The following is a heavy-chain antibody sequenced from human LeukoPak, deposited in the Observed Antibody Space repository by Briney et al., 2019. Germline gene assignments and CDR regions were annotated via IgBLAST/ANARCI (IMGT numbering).Heavy chain of an antibody. Sequence: GGSLRLSCAASGFTFSRYWVHWLRQAPGKGLVWVSRINSDGSSTNYADSMKGRFTISRDNAKNTLFLQMDSLRAEDTAVYYCARPSEYCSSTTCSIDYWGQGTLVTVSS. CDR3: ARPSEYCSSTTCSIDY. D-gene: IGHD2-2*01. J-gene: IGHJ4*02. V-gene: IGHV3-74*01. CDR2: INSDGSST. CDR1: GFTFSRYW.